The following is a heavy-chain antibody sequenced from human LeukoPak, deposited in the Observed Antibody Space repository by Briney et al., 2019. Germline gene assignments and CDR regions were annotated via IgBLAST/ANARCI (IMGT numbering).Heavy chain of an antibody. CDR1: GFTFSDYY. CDR2: ISSSSSYT. V-gene: IGHV3-11*03. J-gene: IGHJ2*01. Sequence: GGSLRLSCAASGFTFSDYYMSWIRQAPGKGLEWVSYISSSSSYTNYADSVKGRFTISRDDAKNSLYLQMNSLSAEDTAVYYCARCVRVQLEEWYFDLWGRGTMVTVSS. D-gene: IGHD5-18*01. CDR3: ARCVRVQLEEWYFDL.